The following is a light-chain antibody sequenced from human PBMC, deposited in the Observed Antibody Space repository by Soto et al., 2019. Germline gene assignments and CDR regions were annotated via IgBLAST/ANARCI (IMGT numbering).Light chain of an antibody. CDR3: SSHGGSNNPYV. Sequence: QSALTQPPSASGSPGQSVAISCTGTSSDIGGYNFVSWYQQHPGKAPKLMIYDVTKRPSGVTHRFSGSKSGNTATLIVSGLKSDDEADYYCSSHGGSNNPYVFGTGTKLTVL. J-gene: IGLJ1*01. CDR1: SSDIGGYNF. CDR2: DVT. V-gene: IGLV2-8*01.